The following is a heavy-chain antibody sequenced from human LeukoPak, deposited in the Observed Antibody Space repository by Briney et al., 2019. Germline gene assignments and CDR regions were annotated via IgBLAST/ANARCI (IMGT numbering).Heavy chain of an antibody. CDR2: LYSGSDT. D-gene: IGHD3-3*02. V-gene: IGHV3-53*01. Sequence: PGGSLRLSCAASGFSVSLNYMNWVRQAPGKGLEWVSILYSGSDTYYADSVKGRFTISRDSSKNMLFLHMNSLRVEGTALYYCARVGDHFHWYLDLWGRGTLVTVSS. CDR1: GFSVSLNY. J-gene: IGHJ2*01. CDR3: ARVGDHFHWYLDL.